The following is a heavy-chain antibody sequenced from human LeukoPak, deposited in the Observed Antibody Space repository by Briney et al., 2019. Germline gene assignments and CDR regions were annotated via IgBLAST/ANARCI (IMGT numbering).Heavy chain of an antibody. CDR2: IYYSGST. J-gene: IGHJ6*03. CDR3: GSGAFYYYMDV. D-gene: IGHD1-26*01. CDR1: GGSISSYY. V-gene: IGHV4-59*08. Sequence: PSETLSLTCTVSGGSISSYYWSWIRQPPGKGLEWIGYIYYSGSTNYNPSLKSRVTISVDTSKNQFSLKLTSVTAADTAVYFGGSGAFYYYMDVWGKGTTVTVSS.